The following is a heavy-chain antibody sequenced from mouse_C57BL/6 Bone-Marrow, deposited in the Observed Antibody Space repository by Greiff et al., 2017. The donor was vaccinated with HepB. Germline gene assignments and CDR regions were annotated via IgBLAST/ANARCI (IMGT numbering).Heavy chain of an antibody. Sequence: EVKLVESGGGLVQPGGSLSLSCAASGFTFTDYYMSWVRQPPGKALEWLGFIRNKANGYTTEYSASVKGRFTISRDNSQSILYLQMNALRAEDSATYYCARYTHDYALFDYWGQGTTLTVSS. V-gene: IGHV7-3*01. CDR3: ARYTHDYALFDY. CDR1: GFTFTDYY. D-gene: IGHD2-4*01. J-gene: IGHJ2*01. CDR2: IRNKANGYTT.